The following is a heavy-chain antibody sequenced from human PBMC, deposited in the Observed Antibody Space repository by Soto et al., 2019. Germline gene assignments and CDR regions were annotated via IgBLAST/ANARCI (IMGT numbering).Heavy chain of an antibody. Sequence: LRLSCAASGFTFSSYGMPWVRQAPGKGLEWVAVISYDGSNKYYADSVKGRFTISRDNSKNTLYLQMNSLRAEDTAVYYCAKTQTYFWSGYHPVDYYYYGMDVWGQGTTVTVSS. CDR3: AKTQTYFWSGYHPVDYYYYGMDV. J-gene: IGHJ6*02. V-gene: IGHV3-30*18. D-gene: IGHD3-3*01. CDR2: ISYDGSNK. CDR1: GFTFSSYG.